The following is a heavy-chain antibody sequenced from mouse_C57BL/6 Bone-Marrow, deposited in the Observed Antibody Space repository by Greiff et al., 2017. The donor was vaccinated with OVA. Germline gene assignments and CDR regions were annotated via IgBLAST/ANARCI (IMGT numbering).Heavy chain of an antibody. CDR1: GFTFSSYA. V-gene: IGHV5-4*01. CDR2: ISAGGSYT. CDR3: AREGGNYECAMDD. J-gene: IGHJ4*01. D-gene: IGHD2-1*01. Sequence: EVKVVESGGGLVKPGGSLKLSCAASGFTFSSYAMSWVRQTPEQRLEWVATISAGGSYTYYPDNVKGRFTISRDNAKNNLYLQLSQLKSEDTAMYYCAREGGNYECAMDDWGQGTSVTVSS.